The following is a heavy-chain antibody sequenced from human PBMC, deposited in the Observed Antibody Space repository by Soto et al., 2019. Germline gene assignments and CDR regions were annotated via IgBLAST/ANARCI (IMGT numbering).Heavy chain of an antibody. CDR1: GFTFSNYW. Sequence: EVQLVESGGGLVQTGGSLRLSCVVSGFTFSNYWMYWVRQTPGKGLVWVSQINSDGSTTTYADSVKGRFTISRDNAKNTLYLPMSSLRAEDTAVDYCARTGATPDHWGQGPLVTVSS. V-gene: IGHV3-74*01. D-gene: IGHD5-12*01. CDR3: ARTGATPDH. J-gene: IGHJ1*01. CDR2: INSDGSTT.